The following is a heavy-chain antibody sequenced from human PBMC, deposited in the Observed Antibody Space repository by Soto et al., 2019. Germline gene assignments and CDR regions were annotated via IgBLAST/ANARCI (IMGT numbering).Heavy chain of an antibody. CDR2: IYPGDSDT. V-gene: IGHV5-51*01. CDR1: GFIFTSYW. CDR3: ARYITYYYYGMDV. D-gene: IGHD1-20*01. J-gene: IGHJ6*02. Sequence: PGESLKISCKGSGFIFTSYWIGWVRQMPGKGLEWMGIIYPGDSDTTYSPSFQGQVTISADKSISTAYLQWSSLKASDTAMYYCARYITYYYYGMDVWGQGTTVTVSS.